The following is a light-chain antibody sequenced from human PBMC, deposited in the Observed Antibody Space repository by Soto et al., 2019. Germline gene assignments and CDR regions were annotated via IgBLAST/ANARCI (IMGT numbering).Light chain of an antibody. CDR1: QSVSSS. J-gene: IGKJ5*01. CDR3: QLLGGTTLA. V-gene: IGKV3-20*01. CDR2: GAS. Sequence: MGITRCRANGPVSLGERATLSVRACQSVSSSLAWYQQRPGQTPSLLIYGASTRASGIPDRFICIGSGTCFTLAISRLGPGDFAVYYSQLLGGTTLAFGQGTRLEIK.